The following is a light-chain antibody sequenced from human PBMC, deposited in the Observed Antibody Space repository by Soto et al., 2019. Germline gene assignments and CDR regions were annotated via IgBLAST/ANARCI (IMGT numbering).Light chain of an antibody. V-gene: IGKV3D-20*02. Sequence: EIVLTQSPGTLSLSPGERATLSCRASQSVSSTYVAWYQQKSGQAPRLLIYGASSRATGIPDRFSGGGSGTDFTLTINSLEPDDFAVYYCQQRDSWPITFGQGTRLEIK. J-gene: IGKJ5*01. CDR2: GAS. CDR3: QQRDSWPIT. CDR1: QSVSSTY.